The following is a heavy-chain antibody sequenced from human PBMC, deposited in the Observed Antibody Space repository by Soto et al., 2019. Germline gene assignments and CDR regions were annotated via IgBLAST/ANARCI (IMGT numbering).Heavy chain of an antibody. D-gene: IGHD4-4*01. CDR3: GKDAVTKRDFYYYGMDV. Sequence: QVQLQESGPGLVKPSQTLSLTCTVSGGSIRNSGYYWSWIRQLPGKGLEWIGFISYSGSTDYAPSLKGRVTMSVDTSKNQFSLNLSSVTAADTAVYYCGKDAVTKRDFYYYGMDVWGRGTTVTVSS. V-gene: IGHV4-31*03. CDR2: ISYSGST. CDR1: GGSIRNSGYY. J-gene: IGHJ6*02.